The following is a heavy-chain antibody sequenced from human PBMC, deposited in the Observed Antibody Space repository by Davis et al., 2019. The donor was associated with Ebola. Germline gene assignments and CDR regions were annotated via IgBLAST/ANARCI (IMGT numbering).Heavy chain of an antibody. CDR2: INPNSGGT. CDR1: GYTFTGYY. J-gene: IGHJ4*02. CDR3: ARGALKGKGPWGTTGGSSFDY. V-gene: IGHV1-2*02. Sequence: ASVKVSCKASGYTFTGYYIHWVRQAPGQGLEWLAWINPNSGGTDYAQKFQGRVTMTRDTSISNAYMELSRLRSDDTAVYYCARGALKGKGPWGTTGGSSFDYWGQGTLVTVSS. D-gene: IGHD3-16*01.